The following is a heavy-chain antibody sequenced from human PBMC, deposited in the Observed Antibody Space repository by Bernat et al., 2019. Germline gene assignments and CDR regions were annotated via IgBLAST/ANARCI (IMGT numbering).Heavy chain of an antibody. CDR2: IYYSGST. V-gene: IGHV4-59*01. Sequence: QVQLQESGPGLVKPSETLSLTCSVSGGSISSYYWNWIRQPPGKGLEWIAYIYYSGSTNYNTSLKSRVTMSVDTSNNQFSLKLSSVTAADTAVYYCARGDGSGTYYTCYFDLWGRGTLVTVSS. CDR1: GGSISSYY. J-gene: IGHJ2*01. D-gene: IGHD3-10*01. CDR3: ARGDGSGTYYTCYFDL.